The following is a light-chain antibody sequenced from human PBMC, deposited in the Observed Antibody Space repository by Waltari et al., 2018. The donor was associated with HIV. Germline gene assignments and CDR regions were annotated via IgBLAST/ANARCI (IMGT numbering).Light chain of an antibody. V-gene: IGLV2-14*03. Sequence: QSALTQPASVSGSPGQSTTISCTGSSSDVGGYNYVSWYQQHPGKPPRLRIYDVSTQPSGVSELFCGSKSDDTASLTISGRQAEDEADYYCESYTSTSVWVFGGGTRLTVL. J-gene: IGLJ3*02. CDR3: ESYTSTSVWV. CDR1: SSDVGGYNY. CDR2: DVS.